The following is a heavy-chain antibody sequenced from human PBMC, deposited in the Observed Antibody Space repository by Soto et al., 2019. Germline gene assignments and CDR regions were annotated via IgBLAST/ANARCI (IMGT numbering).Heavy chain of an antibody. J-gene: IGHJ6*02. Sequence: SVKVSCKASGGTFSSYAISWVRQAPGQGLEWMGGIIPIFGTANYAQKFQGRVTITADTSTSTAYMELSSLRSEDTAVYYCARDPNYDILTGYRTPFYYDYYGMDVLGQGTTVTVSS. CDR3: ARDPNYDILTGYRTPFYYDYYGMDV. CDR2: IIPIFGTA. V-gene: IGHV1-69*06. D-gene: IGHD3-9*01. CDR1: GGTFSSYA.